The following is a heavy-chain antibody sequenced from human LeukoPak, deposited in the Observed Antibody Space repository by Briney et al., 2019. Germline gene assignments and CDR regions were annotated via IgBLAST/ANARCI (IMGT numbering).Heavy chain of an antibody. CDR2: ISYDGSNK. D-gene: IGHD2-21*01. V-gene: IGHV3-30-3*01. CDR1: GFTFSSYA. CDR3: ARERQNTILHSGAFDI. Sequence: GGSLRLSCAASGFTFSSYAMHWVRQAPGKGLEWVAVISYDGSNKYYADSVKGRFTISRDNSKNTLYLQMNSLRAEDTAVYFCARERQNTILHSGAFDIWGQGTMVTVSS. J-gene: IGHJ3*02.